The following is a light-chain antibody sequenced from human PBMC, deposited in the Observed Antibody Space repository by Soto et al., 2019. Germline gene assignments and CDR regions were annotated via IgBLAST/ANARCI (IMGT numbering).Light chain of an antibody. CDR1: QSVSSSY. Sequence: EIVLTQSPGTLSLSPGERATLSCMARQSVSSSYLAWYQQKPGQAPRPLIYGASSRAIGIPDRFSGSGSWTGFSLAISRLEPEDFVEYYCQQYDSSPWTFGQGTKVES. CDR2: GAS. J-gene: IGKJ1*01. CDR3: QQYDSSPWT. V-gene: IGKV3-20*01.